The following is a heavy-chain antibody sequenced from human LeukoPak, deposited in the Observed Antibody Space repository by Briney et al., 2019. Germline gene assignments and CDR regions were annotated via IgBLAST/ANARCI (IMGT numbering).Heavy chain of an antibody. CDR3: ARSAAGIGLVWFDP. J-gene: IGHJ5*02. CDR2: IYHSGST. Sequence: PSETLSLTCAVSGYSISSGYYWGWIRQPPGKGLEWIGSIYHSGSTYYNPSLKSRVTISVDTSKNQFSLKLSSVTAADTAVYYCARSAAGIGLVWFDPWGQGTLVTVSS. D-gene: IGHD6-13*01. CDR1: GYSISSGYY. V-gene: IGHV4-38-2*01.